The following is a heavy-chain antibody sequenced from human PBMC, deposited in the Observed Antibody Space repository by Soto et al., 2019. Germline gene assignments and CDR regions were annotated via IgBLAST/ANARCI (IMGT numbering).Heavy chain of an antibody. Sequence: QVQLVESGGGLVKPGGSLRLSCAASGFTFSDYYMSWIRQAPGKGLEWVSYISSSSSYTNYADSVKGRFTISRDNAKNSMYLQMNSLRAEDTAVYYCARGLLYDSSGYYDYWGQGTLVTVSS. D-gene: IGHD3-22*01. J-gene: IGHJ4*02. CDR1: GFTFSDYY. V-gene: IGHV3-11*06. CDR3: ARGLLYDSSGYYDY. CDR2: ISSSSSYT.